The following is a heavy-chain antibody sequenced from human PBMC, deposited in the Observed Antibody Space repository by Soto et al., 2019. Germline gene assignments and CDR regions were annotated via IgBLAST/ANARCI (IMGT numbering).Heavy chain of an antibody. J-gene: IGHJ4*02. CDR3: ARASTTVTTLDY. V-gene: IGHV4-30-2*01. CDR2: IYHSGST. Sequence: QLQLQESGSGLVKPSQTLSLTCAVSGGSISSGGYSWSWIRQPPGKGLEWIGYIYHSGSTYYNPSLKRRVTISVDSSKNQFSLKLSSVTVADTAVYYCARASTTVTTLDYWGQGTLVTVSS. CDR1: GGSISSGGYS. D-gene: IGHD4-17*01.